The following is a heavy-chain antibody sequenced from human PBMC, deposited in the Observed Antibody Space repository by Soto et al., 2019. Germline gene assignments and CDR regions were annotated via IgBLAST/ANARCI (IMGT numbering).Heavy chain of an antibody. CDR3: AKASQYYDSSGWPDAFDI. J-gene: IGHJ3*02. D-gene: IGHD3-22*01. CDR2: ISGSGGST. V-gene: IGHV3-23*01. CDR1: GFTFSSYA. Sequence: PGGSLRLSCAASGFTFSSYAMSWVRQAPGKGLEWASAISGSGGSTYYADSVKGRFTISRDNYKNTLYLQMNSLRAEDTAVYYCAKASQYYDSSGWPDAFDIWGQGTMVTVSS.